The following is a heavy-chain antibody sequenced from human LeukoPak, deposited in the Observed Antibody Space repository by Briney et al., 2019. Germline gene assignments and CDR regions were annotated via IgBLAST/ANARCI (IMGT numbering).Heavy chain of an antibody. J-gene: IGHJ4*02. CDR2: IFYTGST. V-gene: IGHV4-39*01. CDR3: ARQGYSDTTGYYSALEY. CDR1: GGSIRSDSYY. D-gene: IGHD3-22*01. Sequence: SETLSLICTVSGGSIRSDSYYWGWLRQPPGKGLEWIGSIFYTGSTYYKPSLRSRATISVDTSKNQFSLKLSSVAAADTAMYYCARQGYSDTTGYYSALEYWGQGILVTVSS.